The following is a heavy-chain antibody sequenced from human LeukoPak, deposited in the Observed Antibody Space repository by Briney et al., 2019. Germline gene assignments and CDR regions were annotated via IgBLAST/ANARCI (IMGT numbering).Heavy chain of an antibody. Sequence: ASVKVSCKVSGYTLTELSMHWVRQAPGKGLEWMGGFDPEDGETIYAQKFQGRVTMTEDTSTDTAYMELSSLRSGDTAVYYCATSIAARPIWDWFDPWGQGTLVTVSS. CDR3: ATSIAARPIWDWFDP. D-gene: IGHD6-6*01. CDR1: GYTLTELS. V-gene: IGHV1-24*01. J-gene: IGHJ5*02. CDR2: FDPEDGET.